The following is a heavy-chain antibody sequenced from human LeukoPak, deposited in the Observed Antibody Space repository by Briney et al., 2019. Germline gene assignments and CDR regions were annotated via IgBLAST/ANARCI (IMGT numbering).Heavy chain of an antibody. V-gene: IGHV3-33*01. D-gene: IGHD3-22*01. Sequence: GRSLRLSCAASGFTFSSYGMHWVRQAPGKGLEWVAVIWYDGSNKYYADSVKGRFTISRDNSKNTLYLQMNSLRAEDTAVYYCARSSSVNYDSSGYSALDHWGQGTLVTVSS. J-gene: IGHJ4*02. CDR1: GFTFSSYG. CDR2: IWYDGSNK. CDR3: ARSSSVNYDSSGYSALDH.